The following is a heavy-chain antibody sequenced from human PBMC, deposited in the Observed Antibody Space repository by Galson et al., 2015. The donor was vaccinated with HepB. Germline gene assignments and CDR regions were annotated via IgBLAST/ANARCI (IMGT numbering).Heavy chain of an antibody. CDR3: ARSTHSSSWYHFDY. J-gene: IGHJ4*02. CDR2: IYSGGST. CDR1: GFTVSSNY. V-gene: IGHV3-53*01. Sequence: SLRLSCAASGFTVSSNYMSWVRQAPGKGLEWVSVIYSGGSTYYADSVKGRFTISRDNSKNTLYLQMNSLRAEDTAVYYCARSTHSSSWYHFDYWGQGTLVTVSS. D-gene: IGHD6-13*01.